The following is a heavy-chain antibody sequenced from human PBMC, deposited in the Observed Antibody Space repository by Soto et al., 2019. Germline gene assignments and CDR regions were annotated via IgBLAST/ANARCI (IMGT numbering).Heavy chain of an antibody. CDR3: ARVLYYGSGSYSPYGIEV. D-gene: IGHD3-10*01. J-gene: IGHJ6*02. V-gene: IGHV1-69*01. CDR2: VSPPFRTS. CDR1: GVSFNNNG. Sequence: QVQLVQSGAEVKKPGSSVKVSCKTSGVSFNNNGIGWVRQAPGHGLEWMGGVSPPFRTSNYARKFQGRISLTADASTGTVNMELSSLTSEDTAQYYCARVLYYGSGSYSPYGIEVWGQGPTVTVSS.